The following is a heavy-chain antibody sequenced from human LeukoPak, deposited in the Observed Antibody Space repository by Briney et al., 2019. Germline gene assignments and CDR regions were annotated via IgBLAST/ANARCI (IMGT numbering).Heavy chain of an antibody. CDR1: GFTFSNHY. J-gene: IGHJ3*02. CDR3: AREVQQWITMGNVGVGRNAFDI. Sequence: PGGSLRLSCAASGFTFSNHYMSWIRQAPGKGLVWVSYISSRSSNKYYADSVKGRFTISRDNAKNSLYLQMNSLRAEDTAVYYCAREVQQWITMGNVGVGRNAFDIWGQGTMVTVSS. V-gene: IGHV3-11*04. D-gene: IGHD3-10*01. CDR2: ISSRSSNK.